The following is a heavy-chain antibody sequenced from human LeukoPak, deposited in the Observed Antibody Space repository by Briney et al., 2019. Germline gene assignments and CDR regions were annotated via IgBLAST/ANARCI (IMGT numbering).Heavy chain of an antibody. J-gene: IGHJ4*02. CDR2: ISYDGSNK. Sequence: PGGPLSPSFPPSEFTFSSYAMHGFRQAPGKGREWGAVISYDGSNKYYADSVKGRFTISRDNSKNTLYLQMNSLRAEDTAVYYCARGAFGSSWYGACDYWGQGTLVTVSS. V-gene: IGHV3-30*04. D-gene: IGHD6-13*01. CDR1: EFTFSSYA. CDR3: ARGAFGSSWYGACDY.